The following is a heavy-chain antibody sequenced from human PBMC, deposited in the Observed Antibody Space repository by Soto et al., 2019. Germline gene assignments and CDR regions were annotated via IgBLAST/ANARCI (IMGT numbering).Heavy chain of an antibody. Sequence: QLQLQESGSGLVKPSQTLSLTCAVSGGSISSGGYSWSWIRQPPGKGLEWIGYIYHSGSTYYNPSPKSRVTISVNTSQNPVSLKVSSVTAADTAVDYCARTPDIWGQGTMVTVSS. CDR2: IYHSGST. J-gene: IGHJ3*02. CDR3: ARTPDI. V-gene: IGHV4-30-2*01. CDR1: GGSISSGGYS.